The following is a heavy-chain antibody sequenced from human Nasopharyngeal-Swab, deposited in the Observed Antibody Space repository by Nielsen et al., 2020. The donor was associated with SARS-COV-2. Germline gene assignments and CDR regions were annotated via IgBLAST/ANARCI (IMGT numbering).Heavy chain of an antibody. V-gene: IGHV1-3*01. CDR2: INAGNGNT. J-gene: IGHJ6*02. CDR3: ASPYCSSTSCRLSYYYGMDV. D-gene: IGHD2-2*01. Sequence: WVRQAPGQRLEWMGWINAGNGNTKYSQKFQGRVTITRDTSASTAYMELSSLRSEGTAVYYCASPYCSSTSCRLSYYYGMDVWGQGTTVTVSS.